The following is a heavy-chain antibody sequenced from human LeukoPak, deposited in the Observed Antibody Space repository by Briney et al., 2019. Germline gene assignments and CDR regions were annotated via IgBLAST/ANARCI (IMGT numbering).Heavy chain of an antibody. CDR1: GGSISSYY. CDR3: ARGLLSRAFDI. J-gene: IGHJ3*02. CDR2: IYYSGSA. V-gene: IGHV4-59*01. D-gene: IGHD2-2*01. Sequence: PSETLSLTCTASGGSISSYYWSWIRQPPGKGLEWIGYIYYSGSANYNPSLKSRVTISVDTSKNQFSLKLSSVNAADTAVYYCARGLLSRAFDIWGQGTMVTVSS.